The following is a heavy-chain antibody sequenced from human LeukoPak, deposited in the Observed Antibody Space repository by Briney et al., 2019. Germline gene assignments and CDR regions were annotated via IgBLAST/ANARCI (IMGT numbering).Heavy chain of an antibody. V-gene: IGHV4-34*01. Sequence: SETLSLTCAVYGGSFSGYYWSWIRQPPGKGLEWIGEINHSGSTNYNPSLKSRVTISVDTSKNQFSLKLSSVTAADTAVYYCARARGYLENWGQGTLVTVSS. CDR3: ARARGYLEN. J-gene: IGHJ4*02. CDR1: GGSFSGYY. CDR2: INHSGST. D-gene: IGHD6-13*01.